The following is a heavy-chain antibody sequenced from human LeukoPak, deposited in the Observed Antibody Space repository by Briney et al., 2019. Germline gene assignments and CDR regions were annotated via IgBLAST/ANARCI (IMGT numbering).Heavy chain of an antibody. V-gene: IGHV4-4*07. CDR1: GGSISSYY. J-gene: IGHJ5*02. D-gene: IGHD1-26*01. Sequence: PSETLSLTCTVPGGSISSYYWSWIRQPAGKGLEWIGRIYTSGSTNYNPSLKSRVTISVDTSNNQFSLKLTSVTAADTAVYYCAIVGATFWFDPWGQGTLVTVSS. CDR2: IYTSGST. CDR3: AIVGATFWFDP.